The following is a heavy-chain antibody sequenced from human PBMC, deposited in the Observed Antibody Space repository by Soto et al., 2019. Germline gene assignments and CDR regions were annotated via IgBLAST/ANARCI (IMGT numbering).Heavy chain of an antibody. CDR2: INAGNGNT. D-gene: IGHD2-15*01. Sequence: ASVKVSCKASGYTFTSYSMHLVRQAPGQRVEWMGWINAGNGNTKYSQKFQGRVTITRDTSASTAYMELSSLRSEDTAVYYCARPRNRYCSGGSCYSNWYFDLWGRGTLVTVSS. CDR3: ARPRNRYCSGGSCYSNWYFDL. V-gene: IGHV1-3*01. CDR1: GYTFTSYS. J-gene: IGHJ2*01.